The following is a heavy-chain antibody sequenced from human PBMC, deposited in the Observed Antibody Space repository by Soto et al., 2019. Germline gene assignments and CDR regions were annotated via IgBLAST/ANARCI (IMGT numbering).Heavy chain of an antibody. Sequence: PSETLSLTCTVSGGSISSGSYYWGWIRQPPGKGLEWIGSIYYSGSTYYNPSLKSRVPISVATAKNQVSLTMSSVTAADTAVYYCARRDPGYSYDSYYYYDMDVWGQGTTVTVSS. CDR1: GGSISSGSYY. V-gene: IGHV4-39*01. D-gene: IGHD5-18*01. CDR2: IYYSGST. J-gene: IGHJ6*02. CDR3: ARRDPGYSYDSYYYYDMDV.